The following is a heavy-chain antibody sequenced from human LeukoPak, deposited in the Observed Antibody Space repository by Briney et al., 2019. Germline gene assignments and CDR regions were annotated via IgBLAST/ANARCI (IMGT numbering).Heavy chain of an antibody. V-gene: IGHV4-59*01. D-gene: IGHD3-10*01. J-gene: IGHJ5*02. CDR3: ARALPSGSPSLVNWFDP. CDR1: GGSISSYY. CDR2: FYYSGST. Sequence: SETLSLTCTVSGGSISSYYWSWIRQPPGKGLEWIGYFYYSGSTNYNPSLKSRVTISVDTSKNQFSLKLSSVTAADTAVYYCARALPSGSPSLVNWFDPWGQGTLVTVSS.